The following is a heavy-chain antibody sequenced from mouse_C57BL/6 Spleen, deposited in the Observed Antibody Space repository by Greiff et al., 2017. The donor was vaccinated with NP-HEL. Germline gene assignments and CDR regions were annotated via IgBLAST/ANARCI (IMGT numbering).Heavy chain of an antibody. D-gene: IGHD1-1*01. CDR1: GFTFSDYG. CDR2: ISSGSSTI. CDR3: ASHYGSSPYYFDY. Sequence: EVTLVESGGGLVKPGGSLTLSCAASGFTFSDYGMHWVRQAPEKGLEWVAYISSGSSTIYYADTVKGRFTISRDNAKNTLFLQMTSLRSEDTAMYYCASHYGSSPYYFDYWGQGTTLTVSS. J-gene: IGHJ2*01. V-gene: IGHV5-17*01.